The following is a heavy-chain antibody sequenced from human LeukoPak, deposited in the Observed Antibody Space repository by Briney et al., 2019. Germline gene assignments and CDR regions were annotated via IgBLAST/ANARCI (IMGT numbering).Heavy chain of an antibody. Sequence: SETLSLTCTVSGGSISSSSYYWGWIRQPPGKGLEWIGSIYYSGSTYYNPSLKSRVTISVDTSKNQFSLKLSSVTAADTAVYYCARAGLGNWFDAWGQGTLVTVSS. CDR3: ARAGLGNWFDA. J-gene: IGHJ5*02. CDR2: IYYSGST. CDR1: GGSISSSSYY. D-gene: IGHD3-22*01. V-gene: IGHV4-39*01.